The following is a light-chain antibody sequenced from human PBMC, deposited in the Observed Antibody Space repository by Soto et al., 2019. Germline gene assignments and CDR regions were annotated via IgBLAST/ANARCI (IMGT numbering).Light chain of an antibody. CDR1: QSVSSN. J-gene: IGKJ4*01. V-gene: IGKV3-15*01. Sequence: EIVMTQSPATLSVSPGERATLSCRASQSVSSNLAWYQQKPGQAPRPLIYGASTRATGIPARFSGSGSGTEFTPTISSLQSEDFAVYYCQSVTFGGGTKVDIK. CDR2: GAS. CDR3: QSVT.